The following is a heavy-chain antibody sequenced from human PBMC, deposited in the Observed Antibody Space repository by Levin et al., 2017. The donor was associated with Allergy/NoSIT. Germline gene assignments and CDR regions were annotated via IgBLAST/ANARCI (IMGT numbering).Heavy chain of an antibody. Sequence: LSLTCAASGFTFSPYAMNWVRQAPGEGLEWVSYISSSSGAKYYADSVKGRFTISRDNAKNSLYLQMNSLRDEDTAVYYCARDGDGSFDYWGQGTLVTVSS. J-gene: IGHJ4*02. D-gene: IGHD5-24*01. CDR1: GFTFSPYA. CDR3: ARDGDGSFDY. V-gene: IGHV3-48*02. CDR2: ISSSSGAK.